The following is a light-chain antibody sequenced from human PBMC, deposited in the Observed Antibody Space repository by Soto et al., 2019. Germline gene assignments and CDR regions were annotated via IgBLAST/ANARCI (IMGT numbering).Light chain of an antibody. CDR1: SSNIGAGYD. J-gene: IGLJ3*02. Sequence: QSVLTQPPSVSGAPGQRVTISCTGSSSNIGAGYDVHWYQRLPGTAPKLLIYGNTNRPSGVPDRFSGSKSGTSASLAITGLQAEDEADYYCSSYTSSSPWVFGGGTKLTVL. V-gene: IGLV1-40*01. CDR2: GNT. CDR3: SSYTSSSPWV.